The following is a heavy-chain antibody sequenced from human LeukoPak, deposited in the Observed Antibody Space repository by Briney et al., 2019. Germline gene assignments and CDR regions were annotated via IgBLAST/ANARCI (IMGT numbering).Heavy chain of an antibody. D-gene: IGHD6-13*01. V-gene: IGHV1-2*06. CDR1: GYTFTGYY. CDR3: ARLSRRQQLGLNWFDP. Sequence: ASVTVSCKASGYTFTGYYMHWVRQAPGQGLEWMGRINPNSGGTNYAQKFQGRVTMTRETSISTAYMELSRLRSDDTAAYYCARLSRRQQLGLNWFDPWGQGTLVTVSS. J-gene: IGHJ5*02. CDR2: INPNSGGT.